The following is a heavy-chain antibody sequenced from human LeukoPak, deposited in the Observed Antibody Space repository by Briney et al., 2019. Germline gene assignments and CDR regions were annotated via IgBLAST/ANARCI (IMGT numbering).Heavy chain of an antibody. D-gene: IGHD3-9*01. CDR3: ATGADWNCFDP. Sequence: SETLSLTCTVSGGSFSSHFWSWIRQPPGKGLEWIGYFYKSGSTNYNPSLKSRVTMSVDASKNHFSLKLTSATAADTAVYYCATGADWNCFDPWGQGTLVPVSS. CDR1: GGSFSSHF. J-gene: IGHJ5*02. V-gene: IGHV4-59*11. CDR2: FYKSGST.